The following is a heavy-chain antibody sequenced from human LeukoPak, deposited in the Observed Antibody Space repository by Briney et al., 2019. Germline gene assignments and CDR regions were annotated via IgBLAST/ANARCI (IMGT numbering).Heavy chain of an antibody. V-gene: IGHV3-23*01. CDR1: RFTFSNYA. D-gene: IGHD1-26*01. J-gene: IGHJ4*02. CDR3: ARQVGAATNFEY. CDR2: ISGSGGST. Sequence: GGSLRLSCAASRFTFSNYAMSWVRQAPGKGLEWVSTISGSGGSTYYADSVKGRFTISRDNSKNTLHLQMNSLRAEDTAVYYCARQVGAATNFEYWGQGTLVTVSS.